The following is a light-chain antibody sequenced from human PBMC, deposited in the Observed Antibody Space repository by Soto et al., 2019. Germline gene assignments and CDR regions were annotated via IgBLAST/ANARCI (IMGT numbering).Light chain of an antibody. CDR3: QQYYDWPIT. CDR2: GAS. CDR1: LSLSSS. V-gene: IGKV3-15*01. J-gene: IGKJ5*01. Sequence: EIVLTQSPGTLSMSPGERATLSCRASLSLSSSYIAWYQQKPGQAPRLLIYGASTRATGIPARFSGSGSGTEFTLTISSLQSEDFAVYYCQQYYDWPITFGQGTRLEIK.